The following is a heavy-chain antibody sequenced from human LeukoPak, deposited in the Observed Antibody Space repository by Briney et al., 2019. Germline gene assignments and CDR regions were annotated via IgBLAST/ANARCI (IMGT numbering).Heavy chain of an antibody. D-gene: IGHD3-22*01. J-gene: IGHJ4*02. V-gene: IGHV4-4*08. CDR2: IYHSGTT. CDR3: ARAVERDYYDSSGCEY. Sequence: PSETLSLTCTVSGGSINIYYWSWIRQPPGKGLEWIGSIYHSGTTYYNPSLKSRVTISVDTSRNQFSLKVNSVTAADTAVYYCARAVERDYYDSSGCEYWGQGTLVTVSS. CDR1: GGSINIYY.